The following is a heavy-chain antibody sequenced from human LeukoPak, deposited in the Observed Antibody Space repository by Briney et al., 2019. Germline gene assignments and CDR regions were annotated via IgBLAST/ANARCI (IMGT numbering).Heavy chain of an antibody. CDR3: ARGLTMVRGALRWFDP. CDR2: ISSIGSTI. V-gene: IGHV3-48*03. D-gene: IGHD3-10*01. CDR1: GFTFSSYE. J-gene: IGHJ5*02. Sequence: GGSLSLSCAASGFTFSSYEMNWVRQAPGKGLDWVSYISSIGSTIYYADSVKGRFTISRDNAKNSLYLQMNSLRAEDTAVYYCARGLTMVRGALRWFDPWGQGTLVTVSS.